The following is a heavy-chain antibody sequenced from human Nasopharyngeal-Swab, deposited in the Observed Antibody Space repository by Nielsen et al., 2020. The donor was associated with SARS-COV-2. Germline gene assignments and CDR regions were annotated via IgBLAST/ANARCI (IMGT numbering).Heavy chain of an antibody. V-gene: IGHV4-59*01. CDR3: AKEGATGWFDP. CDR2: ISHNSGT. J-gene: IGHJ5*02. CDR1: GFTFNNYN. Sequence: ESLKISCAASGFTFNNYNFNWVRQAPGKGLEWIGYISHNSGTSYNPSLKSRVTMFMDTSKNQFSLRLRSVTAADTAVYYCAKEGATGWFDPWGQGTLVTVSS.